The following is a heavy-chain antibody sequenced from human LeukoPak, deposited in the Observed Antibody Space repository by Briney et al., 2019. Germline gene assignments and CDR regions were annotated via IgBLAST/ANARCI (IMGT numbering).Heavy chain of an antibody. CDR3: AREPEITMIVVAPEDAFDI. J-gene: IGHJ3*02. CDR2: ISSISSYI. D-gene: IGHD3-22*01. V-gene: IGHV3-21*01. CDR1: GFTFSSYS. Sequence: GGSLRLSCAASGFTFSSYSMNWVRQAPAKGLEWVSSISSISSYIYYADSVKGRFTISRDNAKNSLYLQMNSLRAEDTAVYYCAREPEITMIVVAPEDAFDIWGQGTMVTVSS.